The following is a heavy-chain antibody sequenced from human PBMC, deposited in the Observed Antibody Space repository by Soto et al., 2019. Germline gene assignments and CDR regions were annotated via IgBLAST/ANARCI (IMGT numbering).Heavy chain of an antibody. CDR2: INGGSGYT. CDR3: ARARFEVDP. D-gene: IGHD3-9*01. J-gene: IGHJ5*02. CDR1: GYTFTSHS. Sequence: QVQLVQSGAELKKPGASVKVSCKASGYTFTSHSMHWVRQAPGQRLEWMGWINGGSGYTRYSQKFQGRVTFTRDTSASTDYMELSSLRSEDTVVYYCARARFEVDPWGQGTLVTVSS. V-gene: IGHV1-3*01.